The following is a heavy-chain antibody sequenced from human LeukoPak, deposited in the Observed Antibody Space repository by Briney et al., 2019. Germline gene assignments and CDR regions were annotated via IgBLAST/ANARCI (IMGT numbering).Heavy chain of an antibody. D-gene: IGHD3-22*01. Sequence: SVKVSCKASGFTFTSSAMQWVRQARGQRLEWIGWIVVGSGNTNYAQKFQERVTITRDMSTSTAYMELSSLRSEDTAVYYCAADRLYYYDSSGYYPFRYWGQGTLVTVSS. V-gene: IGHV1-58*02. J-gene: IGHJ4*02. CDR3: AADRLYYYDSSGYYPFRY. CDR2: IVVGSGNT. CDR1: GFTFTSSA.